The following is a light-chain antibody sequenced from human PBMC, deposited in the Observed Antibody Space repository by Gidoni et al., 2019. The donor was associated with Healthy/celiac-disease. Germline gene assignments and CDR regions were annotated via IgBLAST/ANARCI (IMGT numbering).Light chain of an antibody. CDR2: DAS. V-gene: IGKV3-11*01. Sequence: EIVLTQSPATLSLSPGDRATLSCRASQSVSSYLAWYQQKPGQAPRHLIYDASNRATGIPARFSGSGSGTDFPLTISSLEPEDFAVYYCQQRSNWPPWTFGQGTKVEIK. CDR1: QSVSSY. J-gene: IGKJ1*01. CDR3: QQRSNWPPWT.